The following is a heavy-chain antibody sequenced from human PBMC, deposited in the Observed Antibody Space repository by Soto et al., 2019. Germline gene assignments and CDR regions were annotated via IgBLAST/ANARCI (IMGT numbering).Heavy chain of an antibody. CDR1: GGAIISYY. D-gene: IGHD2-15*01. Sequence: SETLSLTCTVSGGAIISYYCIFIRHPPCKGLEWIGYIYYSGSTNYNPSLKSRVTISVDTSKNQFSLKLSSVTAADTAVYYCARVIGYCSGGSCNWFDPWGQGTLVTVSS. J-gene: IGHJ5*02. V-gene: IGHV4-59*01. CDR2: IYYSGST. CDR3: ARVIGYCSGGSCNWFDP.